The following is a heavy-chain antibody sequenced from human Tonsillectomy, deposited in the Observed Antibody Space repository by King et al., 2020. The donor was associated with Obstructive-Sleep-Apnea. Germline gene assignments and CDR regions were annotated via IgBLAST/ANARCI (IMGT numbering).Heavy chain of an antibody. D-gene: IGHD3/OR15-3a*01. CDR3: ARDKDWAFDY. Sequence: VQLVESGGGLVQPGESLRLSCAASGFTFSPYSMNWVRQAPGKGLEWVSYINGDTYTIWYADSVKGRFTISRDNAKNSLYLQMNSLRAEDTAVYYCARDKDWAFDYWGQGTLVTVSS. CDR2: INGDTYTI. CDR1: GFTFSPYS. V-gene: IGHV3-48*04. J-gene: IGHJ4*02.